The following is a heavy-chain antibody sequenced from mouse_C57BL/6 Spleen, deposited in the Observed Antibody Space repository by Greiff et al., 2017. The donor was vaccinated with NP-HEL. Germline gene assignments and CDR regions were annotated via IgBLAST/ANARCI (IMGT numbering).Heavy chain of an antibody. CDR2: IYPGSGST. Sequence: QVQLQQPGAELVQPGASVKMSCKASGYTFTSYWITWVKQRPGQGLEWIGDIYPGSGSTNYNDKCKSKATLTVDTSSSTAYMQLSSLTYEDAAVYYCAMPYYYGSSWDWYFDVWGTGTTVTVSS. J-gene: IGHJ1*03. V-gene: IGHV1-55*01. CDR1: GYTFTSYW. D-gene: IGHD1-1*01. CDR3: AMPYYYGSSWDWYFDV.